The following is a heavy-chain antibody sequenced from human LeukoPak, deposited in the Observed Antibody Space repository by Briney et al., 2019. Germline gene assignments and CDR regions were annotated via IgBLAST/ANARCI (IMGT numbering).Heavy chain of an antibody. V-gene: IGHV3-30-3*01. Sequence: GRSLRLSCAASGFTFSSYAMHWVRQAPGMGLEWVAVISNDASNKYYADSVKGRFTVSRDNSKNTLYLQINSLRTEDTAVYYCAKGGYGGNSFDYWGQGTLVTVSS. CDR3: AKGGYGGNSFDY. CDR2: ISNDASNK. CDR1: GFTFSSYA. J-gene: IGHJ4*02. D-gene: IGHD4-23*01.